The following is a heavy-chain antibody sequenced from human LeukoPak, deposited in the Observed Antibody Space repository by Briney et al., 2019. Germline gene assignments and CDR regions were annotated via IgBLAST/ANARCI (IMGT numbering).Heavy chain of an antibody. Sequence: GGSLRLSCAASGFTFSSYWMHWVRQAPGKGLVWVSRINSDGSSTSYADSVKGRFTISRDNAKNTLYLQMNSLRAEDTAVYYCARGTVVVPAAITVYRGQGTLVTVSS. CDR1: GFTFSSYW. CDR3: ARGTVVVPAAITVY. D-gene: IGHD2-2*01. CDR2: INSDGSST. J-gene: IGHJ4*02. V-gene: IGHV3-74*01.